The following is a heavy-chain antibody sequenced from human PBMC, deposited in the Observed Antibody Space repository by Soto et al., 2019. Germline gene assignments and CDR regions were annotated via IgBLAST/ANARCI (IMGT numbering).Heavy chain of an antibody. CDR2: IGTAGDT. D-gene: IGHD3-3*01. CDR3: ARARFLEWSPPYYMDV. CDR1: GFTFSSYD. V-gene: IGHV3-13*01. Sequence: GGSLRLSCAASGFTFSSYDMHWVRQATGKGLEWVSAIGTAGDTYYPGSVKGRFTISRENAKNSLYLQMNSLRAEDTAVYYCARARFLEWSPPYYMDVWGKGTTVTVSS. J-gene: IGHJ6*03.